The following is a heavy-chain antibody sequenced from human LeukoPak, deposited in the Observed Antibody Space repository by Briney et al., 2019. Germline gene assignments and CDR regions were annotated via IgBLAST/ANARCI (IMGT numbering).Heavy chain of an antibody. V-gene: IGHV3-53*01. D-gene: IGHD6-6*01. CDR3: ARDGQSRAADY. Sequence: GGSLRLSCAVSGFSVSTNYMSWVRQAPGRGLEWVSVIYSGGGTYYADSVKGRFTISRDNSKNTLYLQMNSLRAEDTAVYYCARDGQSRAADYWGQGTLVIVSS. J-gene: IGHJ4*02. CDR1: GFSVSTNY. CDR2: IYSGGGT.